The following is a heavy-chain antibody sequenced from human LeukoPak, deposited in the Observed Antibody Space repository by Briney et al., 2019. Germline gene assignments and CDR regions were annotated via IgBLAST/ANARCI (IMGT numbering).Heavy chain of an antibody. Sequence: GRSLRLSCAASGFTFNKYAMHWVRQAPAKGLEWMSVISSDGINKYYADSVKGRFTISRDNSKNTLYLQMNSPSAEATAVYYCARDLMFRGETGAFDIWGQGTMVTISS. J-gene: IGHJ3*02. CDR1: GFTFNKYA. D-gene: IGHD3-10*01. V-gene: IGHV3-30*04. CDR2: ISSDGINK. CDR3: ARDLMFRGETGAFDI.